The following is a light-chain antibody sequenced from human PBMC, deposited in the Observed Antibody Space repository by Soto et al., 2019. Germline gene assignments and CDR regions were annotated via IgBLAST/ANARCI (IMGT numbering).Light chain of an antibody. Sequence: QSVLTQPASVSGSPGQSITISCTGTSSDVGSYNLVSWYQQHPGKAPKLMIYEVSERPSGVSNRFSGSKSGNTASLTISGLQAEDEADYYCCSYAGSSTYVFGTGDQGHRP. CDR1: SSDVGSYNL. V-gene: IGLV2-23*02. J-gene: IGLJ1*01. CDR3: CSYAGSSTYV. CDR2: EVS.